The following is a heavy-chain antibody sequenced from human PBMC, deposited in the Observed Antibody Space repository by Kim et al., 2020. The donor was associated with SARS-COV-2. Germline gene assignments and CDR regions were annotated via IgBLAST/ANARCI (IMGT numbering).Heavy chain of an antibody. CDR3: ARVDTMVRGVIITSSSVDY. D-gene: IGHD3-10*01. Sequence: GGSLRLSCAASGFTFSSYGMHWVRQAPVKGLEWVAVISYDGSNKYYADSVKGRFTISRDNSKNTLYLQMNSLRAEDTAVYYCARVDTMVRGVIITSSSVDYWGQGTLVTVSS. CDR2: ISYDGSNK. V-gene: IGHV3-33*05. CDR1: GFTFSSYG. J-gene: IGHJ4*02.